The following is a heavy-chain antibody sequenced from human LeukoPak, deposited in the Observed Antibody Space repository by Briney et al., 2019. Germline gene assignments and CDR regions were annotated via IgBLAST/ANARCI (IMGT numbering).Heavy chain of an antibody. Sequence: GASVKVSCKASGYTFTGYYMHWVRQAPGQGLEWMGLINPNSGGTDFVQKFQARVTMTRDTSISTAYMELSSLRSDDTAVYYCARSFYDNSDYFYFDYWGQGTLVTVSS. CDR2: INPNSGGT. CDR3: ARSFYDNSDYFYFDY. CDR1: GYTFTGYY. J-gene: IGHJ4*02. V-gene: IGHV1-2*02. D-gene: IGHD3-22*01.